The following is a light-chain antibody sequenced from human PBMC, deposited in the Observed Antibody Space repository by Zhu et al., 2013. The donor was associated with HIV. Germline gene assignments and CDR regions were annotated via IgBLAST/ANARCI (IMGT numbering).Light chain of an antibody. CDR2: GAS. CDR3: QHYNNLPPYT. J-gene: IGKJ2*01. V-gene: IGKV3D-15*01. Sequence: MTQSPATLSASPGETVTLSCKASQSVSANLAWYQQKPGQPPRLLIFGASSRAPGIPDRFSGSGSGTDFTLTISRVEPEDFAVYYCQHYNNLPPYTFGQGTKVEVK. CDR1: QSVSAN.